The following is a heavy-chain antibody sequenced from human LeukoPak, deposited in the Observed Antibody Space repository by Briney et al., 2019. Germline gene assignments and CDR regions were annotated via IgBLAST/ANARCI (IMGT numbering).Heavy chain of an antibody. J-gene: IGHJ4*02. CDR3: ARGVRLVRGWYYFDY. CDR1: GFTFSSYS. D-gene: IGHD3-10*01. Sequence: GGSLRLSCAASGFTFSSYSMNWVRQAPGKGLEWVSSISSSSSYIYYADSVKGRFTISRDNAKNSLYLQMNSLRAEDTAVYYCARGVRLVRGWYYFDYWGQGTLVTVSS. CDR2: ISSSSSYI. V-gene: IGHV3-21*01.